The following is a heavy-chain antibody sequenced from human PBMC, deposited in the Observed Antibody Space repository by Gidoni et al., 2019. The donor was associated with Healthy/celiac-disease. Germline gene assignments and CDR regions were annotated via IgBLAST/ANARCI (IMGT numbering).Heavy chain of an antibody. CDR3: ARSVAPRYSSSLIFDY. CDR1: GYTFTGYY. V-gene: IGHV1-2*06. D-gene: IGHD6-6*01. Sequence: QVQLVQSGAEVQKPGASVKVSCKASGYTFTGYYMHWVRQAPGQGLEWMGRRNPNSGGTNYAQKFQGRVTMTRDTSISTAYMELSRLRSDDTAVYYCARSVAPRYSSSLIFDYWGQGTLVTVSS. J-gene: IGHJ4*02. CDR2: RNPNSGGT.